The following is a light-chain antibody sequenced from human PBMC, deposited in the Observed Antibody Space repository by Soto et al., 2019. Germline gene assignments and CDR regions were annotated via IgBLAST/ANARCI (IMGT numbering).Light chain of an antibody. J-gene: IGKJ1*01. CDR1: QSVSSSY. CDR3: QEYGSSRRT. V-gene: IGKV3-20*01. Sequence: EIVLTQSPGTLSLSPGETATLSCRARQSVSSSYLAWYQQKPGQAPRLLIYGASSRATGIPDRFSGSGSGTDFTLTISRLEPEDFAVYYCQEYGSSRRTFGQGTKVEIK. CDR2: GAS.